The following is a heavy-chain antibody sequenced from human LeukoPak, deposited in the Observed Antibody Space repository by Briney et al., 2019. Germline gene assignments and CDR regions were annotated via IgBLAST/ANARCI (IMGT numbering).Heavy chain of an antibody. Sequence: PSETLSLTCTVSGGSINSGNYYWSWIRQPPGKGLEWIGYINYSGTTYYNPSLKSRVTISIDTSKNQFSLKLSSVTAADTAVYYCARMIVVVITGWFDPWGQGTLVTVSS. CDR2: INYSGTT. D-gene: IGHD3-22*01. CDR1: GGSINSGNYY. J-gene: IGHJ5*02. V-gene: IGHV4-30-4*01. CDR3: ARMIVVVITGWFDP.